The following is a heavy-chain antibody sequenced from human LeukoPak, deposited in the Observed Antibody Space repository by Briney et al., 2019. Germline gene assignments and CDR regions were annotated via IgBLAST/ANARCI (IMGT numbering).Heavy chain of an antibody. CDR2: IYYIGST. D-gene: IGHD3-16*01. V-gene: IGHV4-59*08. J-gene: IGHJ3*02. CDR3: VRRGMSGGRAFDI. CDR1: GFTFSSYG. Sequence: GSLRLSCAASGFTFSSYGMHWIRQPPGKGLEWIGYIYYIGSTSYNPSLKSRVTISVDTSNDQFSLKLSSVTAADTAVYYCVRRGMSGGRAFDIWGPGTMVTVSS.